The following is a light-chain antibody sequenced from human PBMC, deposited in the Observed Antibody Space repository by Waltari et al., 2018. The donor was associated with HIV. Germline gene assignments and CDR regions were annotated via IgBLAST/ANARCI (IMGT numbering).Light chain of an antibody. CDR3: QTWGTGTVV. V-gene: IGLV4-69*01. CDR1: SGHSNYA. CDR2: VNSDGSH. J-gene: IGLJ2*01. Sequence: QPALTQSPSASASLGASVKLTCTLSSGHSNYAIAWHQQHPEKGPRYLMKVNSDGSHSKGDGIPDHFSGSSSGAERYLSISSLQSEDEADYYCQTWGTGTVVFGGGTKLTVL.